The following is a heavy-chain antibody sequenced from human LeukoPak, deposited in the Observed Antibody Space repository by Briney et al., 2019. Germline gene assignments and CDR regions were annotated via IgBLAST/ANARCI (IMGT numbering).Heavy chain of an antibody. CDR1: GYTFTDYY. Sequence: GASVKVSCKASGYTFTDYYMHWVRQAPGQGLEWMGWVNPNSGGTNYAQKIQGRVTMTRDTSINTAYMELGRLRSDDTAVYYCTRDLCRGCSGESRNWFDPWGQGTLVTVSS. V-gene: IGHV1-2*02. CDR2: VNPNSGGT. CDR3: TRDLCRGCSGESRNWFDP. J-gene: IGHJ5*02. D-gene: IGHD3-10*02.